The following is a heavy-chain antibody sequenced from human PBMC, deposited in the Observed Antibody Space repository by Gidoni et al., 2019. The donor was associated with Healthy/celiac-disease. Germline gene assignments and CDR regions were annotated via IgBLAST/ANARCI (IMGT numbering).Heavy chain of an antibody. Sequence: QVQLQESGPGLVKPSETLSLTCTVSGGSIRSYYWSWIRQPPGKGLEWIGYIYYSGSTNYNPPLKSRVTISVDTSKNQFSLKLSSVTAADTAVYYCARGGLGYCSGGSCHNWFDPWGQGTLVTVSS. V-gene: IGHV4-59*01. J-gene: IGHJ5*02. D-gene: IGHD2-15*01. CDR2: IYYSGST. CDR3: ARGGLGYCSGGSCHNWFDP. CDR1: GGSIRSYY.